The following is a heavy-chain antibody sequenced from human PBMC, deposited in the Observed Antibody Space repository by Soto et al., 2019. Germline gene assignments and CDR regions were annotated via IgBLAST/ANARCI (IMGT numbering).Heavy chain of an antibody. V-gene: IGHV3-9*01. CDR2: ISWNSGSI. CDR3: AKDIGGYYYYGMDV. CDR1: GFTFDDYA. Sequence: EVQLVESGGGLVQPGRSLRLSCAASGFTFDDYAMHWVRQAPGKGLEWVSGISWNSGSIGYADSVKGRFTISRDNANNSLYLQMNSLRAEDTALYYCAKDIGGYYYYGMDVWGQGTTVTVSS. J-gene: IGHJ6*02. D-gene: IGHD3-16*01.